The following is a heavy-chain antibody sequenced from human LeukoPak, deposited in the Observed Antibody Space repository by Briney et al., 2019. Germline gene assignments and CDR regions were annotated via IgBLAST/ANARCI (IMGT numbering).Heavy chain of an antibody. CDR3: AAVSFGDYYYGMDV. CDR1: GYTFTGYY. D-gene: IGHD3-10*01. V-gene: IGHV1-58*02. Sequence: GASVKVSCKASGYTFTGYYIHWVRQAPGQRLEWIGWIVVGSGNTNYAQKFQERVTITRDMSTSTAYMELSSLRSEDTAVYYCAAVSFGDYYYGMDVWGQGTTVTVSS. J-gene: IGHJ6*02. CDR2: IVVGSGNT.